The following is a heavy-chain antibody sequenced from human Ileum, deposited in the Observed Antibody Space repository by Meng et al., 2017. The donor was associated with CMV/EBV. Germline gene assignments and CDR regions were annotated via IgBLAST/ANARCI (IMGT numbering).Heavy chain of an antibody. D-gene: IGHD6-13*01. CDR2: LNPNSGGT. V-gene: IGHV1-2*02. CDR1: GYTFTDYF. J-gene: IGHJ4*02. CDR3: ARVVMEEQQLDD. Sequence: ASVKVSCKTSGYTFTDYFYHWVRQAPGHGLEWMRWLNPNSGGTNYAQKFKGRVTMTRDTSISTVYMELSSLRSDDTAMYYCARVVMEEQQLDDWGQGTLVTVSS.